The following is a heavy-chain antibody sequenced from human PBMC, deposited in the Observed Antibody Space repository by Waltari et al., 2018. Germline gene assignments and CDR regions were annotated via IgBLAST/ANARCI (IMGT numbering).Heavy chain of an antibody. V-gene: IGHV4-61*02. CDR3: ARELDSSSRYFDY. CDR1: GGSISSGSYY. CDR2: IYTSGST. J-gene: IGHJ4*02. Sequence: QESGPGLVKPSQTLSLTCTVSGGSISSGSYYWSWIRQPAGKGLEWIGRIYTSGSTNYNPSLKSRVTISVDTSKNQFSLKLSSVTAADTAVYYCARELDSSSRYFDYWGQGTLVTVSS. D-gene: IGHD6-6*01.